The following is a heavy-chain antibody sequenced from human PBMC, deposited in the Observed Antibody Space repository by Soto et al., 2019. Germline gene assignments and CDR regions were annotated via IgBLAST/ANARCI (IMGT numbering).Heavy chain of an antibody. J-gene: IGHJ4*02. CDR1: GFTFSTCW. Sequence: EVQLVESGGGLVQPGGSLRLSCAASGFTFSTCWMMWVRQAPGKGLEWVANINQDGSERYYVDSVKGRFTISGDNAKNSLYLQMNSLRAEDTAVYYCVKDNRGSYWGQGTLVTVSS. V-gene: IGHV3-7*01. CDR3: VKDNRGSY. D-gene: IGHD3-10*01. CDR2: INQDGSER.